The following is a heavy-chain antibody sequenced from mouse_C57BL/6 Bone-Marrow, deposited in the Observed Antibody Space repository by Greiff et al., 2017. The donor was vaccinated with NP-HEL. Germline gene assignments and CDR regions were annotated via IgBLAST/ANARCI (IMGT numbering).Heavy chain of an antibody. CDR3: GRLLRLYYFDY. Sequence: QVQLQQSGAELMKPGASVKLSCTATGYTFTGYWIEWVKQRPGHGLEWIGEILPGSGGTNYTEKFKGKATFTADTSSNTAYMQLSSLTTEDSAIYYCGRLLRLYYFDYWGKGTTLTVSS. J-gene: IGHJ2*01. V-gene: IGHV1-9*01. D-gene: IGHD1-1*01. CDR2: ILPGSGGT. CDR1: GYTFTGYW.